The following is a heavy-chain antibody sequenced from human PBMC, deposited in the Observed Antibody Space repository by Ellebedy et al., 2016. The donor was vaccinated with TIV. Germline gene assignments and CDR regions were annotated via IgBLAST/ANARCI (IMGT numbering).Heavy chain of an antibody. CDR1: GFTFTSYS. J-gene: IGHJ4*02. Sequence: GESLKISCAASGFTFTSYSMNWVRQAPGKGLEWVSSISSTGYYIYYADSLKGRFTISRDDARNSVFLQMNSLSAEDTAVYYCARSGELDSWGQGTLVTVSS. CDR2: ISSTGYYI. CDR3: ARSGELDS. D-gene: IGHD1-26*01. V-gene: IGHV3-21*01.